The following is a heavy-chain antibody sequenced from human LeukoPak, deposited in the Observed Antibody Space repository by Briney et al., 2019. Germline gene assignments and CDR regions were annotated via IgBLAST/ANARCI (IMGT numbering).Heavy chain of an antibody. D-gene: IGHD3-10*01. CDR2: IYHSGST. CDR3: ARDPYYYGSGSVF. V-gene: IGHV4-30-2*01. J-gene: IGHJ4*02. Sequence: PSQTLSLTCTVSGGSISSGGYYWSWIRQPPGKGLEWIGYIYHSGSTYYNPSLKSRVTISVDTSKNQFSLKLSSVTAADTAVYYCARDPYYYGSGSVFWGQGTLVTVSS. CDR1: GGSISSGGYY.